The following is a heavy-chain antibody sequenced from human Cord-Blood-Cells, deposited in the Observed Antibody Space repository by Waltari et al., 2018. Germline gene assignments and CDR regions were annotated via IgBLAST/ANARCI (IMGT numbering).Heavy chain of an antibody. CDR3: ARAPTRIVVVPAAPYYFDY. J-gene: IGHJ4*02. D-gene: IGHD2-2*01. CDR1: GYSISSGYY. V-gene: IGHV4-38-2*01. Sequence: QVQLQESGPGLVKPSETLSLTCAVSGYSISSGYYWGWIRQPPGKGLAWIGSIYHSGSTYYNPSLKSRVTISVDTSKNQFSLKLSSVTAADTAVYYCARAPTRIVVVPAAPYYFDYWGQGTLVTVSS. CDR2: IYHSGST.